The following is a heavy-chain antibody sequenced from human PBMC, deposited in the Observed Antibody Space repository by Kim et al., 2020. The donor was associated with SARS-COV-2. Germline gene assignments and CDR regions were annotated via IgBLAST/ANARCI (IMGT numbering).Heavy chain of an antibody. CDR3: ARDAYMGGWYVYYYGMDV. CDR1: GFTFSSYG. Sequence: GGSLRLSCAASGFTFSSYGMHWVRQAPGKGLEWVAVIWYDGSNKYYADSVKGRFTISRDNSKNTLYLQMNSLRAEDTAVYYCARDAYMGGWYVYYYGMDVWGQGTTVTVSS. V-gene: IGHV3-33*01. CDR2: IWYDGSNK. D-gene: IGHD6-19*01. J-gene: IGHJ6*02.